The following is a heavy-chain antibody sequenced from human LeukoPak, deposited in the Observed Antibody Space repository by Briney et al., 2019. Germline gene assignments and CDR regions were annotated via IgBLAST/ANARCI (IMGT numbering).Heavy chain of an antibody. CDR3: ARVSRGIAVAADDFDY. V-gene: IGHV1-69*05. D-gene: IGHD6-19*01. CDR2: IIPIFGTA. J-gene: IGHJ4*02. CDR1: GGTFSSYA. Sequence: SVKVSCKASGGTFSSYAISWVRQAPGQGLEWIGRIIPIFGTANYGQKFQGRVTITTDESTSTAYMELNSLRSEDTAVYYCARVSRGIAVAADDFDYWGQGTLVTVSS.